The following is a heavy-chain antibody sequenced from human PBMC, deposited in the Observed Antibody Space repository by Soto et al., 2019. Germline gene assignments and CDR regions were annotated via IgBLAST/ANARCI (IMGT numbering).Heavy chain of an antibody. CDR2: IYHSGST. J-gene: IGHJ6*02. CDR3: ARFASTMVRVVLYYYYGMDV. D-gene: IGHD3-10*01. V-gene: IGHV4-4*02. CDR1: GGSISSSNW. Sequence: SETLSLPCAVSGGSISSSNWWSWVRQPPGKGLEWIGEIYHSGSTNYNPSLKSRVTISVDKSKNQFSLKLSSVTAADTAVYYCARFASTMVRVVLYYYYGMDVWGQGTTVTVSS.